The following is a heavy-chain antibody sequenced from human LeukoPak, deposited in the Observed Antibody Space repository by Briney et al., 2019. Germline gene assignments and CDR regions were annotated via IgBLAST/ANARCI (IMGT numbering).Heavy chain of an antibody. Sequence: PGRSLRLCCAASGFTFSSYAMHWVRQAPGKGLEWVAVISYDGSNKYYADSVKGRFTISRDNSKNTLYLQMNSLRAEDTAVYYCARDHKPPCSSTSCAGYWGQGTLVTVSS. CDR2: ISYDGSNK. D-gene: IGHD2-2*01. J-gene: IGHJ4*02. V-gene: IGHV3-30-3*01. CDR1: GFTFSSYA. CDR3: ARDHKPPCSSTSCAGY.